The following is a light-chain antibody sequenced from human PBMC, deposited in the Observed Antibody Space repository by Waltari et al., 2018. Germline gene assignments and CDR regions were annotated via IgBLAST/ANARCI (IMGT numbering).Light chain of an antibody. CDR3: SAWDGSLNTWL. CDR1: SKHLGHQG. Sequence: APLTDHPSAPNVWSPTATRTHRGISKHLGHQGSYWHQQHPGHPPKLLSYRNTHRPSGVSERFSASRSGNSASLTISGLQPEDEADYYCSAWDGSLNTWLFGGGTKLTVL. V-gene: IGLV10-54*04. CDR2: RNT. J-gene: IGLJ3*02.